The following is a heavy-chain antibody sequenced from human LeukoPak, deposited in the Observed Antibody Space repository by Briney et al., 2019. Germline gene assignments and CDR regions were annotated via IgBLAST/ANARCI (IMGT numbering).Heavy chain of an antibody. CDR3: ARDRGDYPFDY. V-gene: IGHV4-59*12. CDR2: IYYSGST. J-gene: IGHJ4*02. CDR1: GGSISGYY. D-gene: IGHD2-21*01. Sequence: SETLSLTCTVSGGSISGYYWSWIRQPPGKGLEWIGYIYYSGSTSYNPSLKSRVTISVDTSKNQFSLKLSSVTAADTAVYYCARDRGDYPFDYWGQGTLVTVSS.